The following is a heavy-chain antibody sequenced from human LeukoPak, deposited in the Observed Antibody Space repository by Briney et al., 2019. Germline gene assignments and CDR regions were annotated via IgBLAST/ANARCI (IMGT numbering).Heavy chain of an antibody. CDR1: GGSFSGYY. CDR2: INHSGST. V-gene: IGHV4-34*01. J-gene: IGHJ4*02. Sequence: SETLSLTCAVYGGSFSGYYWSWIRQPPGKGLEWIGEINHSGSTNYNPSLKSRGTISVDTSTNQSSLMLSSVPAADTAAYYCAGGKWLRSSFDYWGQGTLVTVSS. D-gene: IGHD5-12*01. CDR3: AGGKWLRSSFDY.